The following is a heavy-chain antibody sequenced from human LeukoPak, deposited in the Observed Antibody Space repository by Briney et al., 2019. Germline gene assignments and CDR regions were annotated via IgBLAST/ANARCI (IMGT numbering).Heavy chain of an antibody. V-gene: IGHV4-31*03. CDR1: GGSISSGDYY. CDR2: IYYSGST. Sequence: SQTLSLTCTVSGGSISSGDYYWSWIRQHPGKGLEWIGYIYYSGSTYYNPSLESRVTISLDTSKNQFSLKLSSVTAADTAVYYCARYHYGYGYWGQGTLVTASS. D-gene: IGHD3-10*01. J-gene: IGHJ4*02. CDR3: ARYHYGYGY.